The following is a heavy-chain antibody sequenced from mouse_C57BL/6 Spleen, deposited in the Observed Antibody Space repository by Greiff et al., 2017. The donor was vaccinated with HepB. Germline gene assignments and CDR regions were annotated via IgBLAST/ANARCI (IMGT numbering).Heavy chain of an antibody. J-gene: IGHJ3*01. V-gene: IGHV1-55*01. CDR1: GYTFTSYW. Sequence: QVQLQQPGAELVKPGASVKMSCKASGYTFTSYWITWVKQRPGQGLEWIGDIYPGSGSTNYNEKFKSKATLTVDTSSSTAYMQLSSLKSEDSAVYYCAREGQLRLAWFAYWGQGTLVTVSA. CDR3: AREGQLRLAWFAY. D-gene: IGHD3-2*02. CDR2: IYPGSGST.